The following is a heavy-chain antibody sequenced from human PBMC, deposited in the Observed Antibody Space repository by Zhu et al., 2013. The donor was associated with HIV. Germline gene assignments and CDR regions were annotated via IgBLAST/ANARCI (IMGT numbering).Heavy chain of an antibody. D-gene: IGHD6-6*01. V-gene: IGHV1-18*04. CDR2: IAPYNGNT. CDR3: ARDLYSTSSRPFDI. Sequence: QVQLVQSGAEVKKPGASLKVSCKASGYTFTGYYMHWVRQAPGQGFEWMGWIAPYNGNTKYAQRLQGRVTMTTDTSTSTAYMELRSLRSDDTAVYYXARDLYSTSSRPFDIWGQGTMVTVSS. J-gene: IGHJ3*02. CDR1: GYTFTGYY.